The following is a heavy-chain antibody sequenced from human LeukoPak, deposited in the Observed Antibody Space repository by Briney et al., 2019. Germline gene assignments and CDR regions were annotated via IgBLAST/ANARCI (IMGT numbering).Heavy chain of an antibody. CDR3: ARDLERYYDLEGRSGY. Sequence: ASVKVSCKTSGYTFTSYGINWVRQAPGQGLEWMGMISAHNGNANYAQKFQGRVTMTTDTLATTAYMELRSLRSDDTAVYYCARDLERYYDLEGRSGYWGQGTLVTVSS. J-gene: IGHJ4*02. CDR2: ISAHNGNA. CDR1: GYTFTSYG. V-gene: IGHV1-18*01. D-gene: IGHD3-3*01.